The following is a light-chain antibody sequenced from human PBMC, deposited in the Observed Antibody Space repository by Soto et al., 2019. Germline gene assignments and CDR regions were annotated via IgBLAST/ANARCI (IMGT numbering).Light chain of an antibody. CDR3: QQYGSSYT. CDR1: QSVSSSY. J-gene: IGKJ2*01. Sequence: EIVLTQSPGTLSLSPGERATLSCRASQSVSSSYFAWYQQKPGQAPRLLIYGASSRATGIPDRFSGSGSATDFTLTISRLEPEDFAVYYCQQYGSSYTFGQGTKLEIK. V-gene: IGKV3-20*01. CDR2: GAS.